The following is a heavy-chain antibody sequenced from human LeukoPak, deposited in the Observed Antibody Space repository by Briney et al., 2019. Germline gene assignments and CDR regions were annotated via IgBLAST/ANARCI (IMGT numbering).Heavy chain of an antibody. J-gene: IGHJ4*02. V-gene: IGHV3-21*01. CDR1: GFTFSSYS. CDR3: ATGYKPR. CDR2: ISSSSSYI. Sequence: GGSLRLSCAASGFTFSSYSMNWVRQAPGKGLEWVSSISSSSSYIYYADSVKGRFIIYRDNAKNSLYMQMNSLRAEDSAVYYCATGYKPRWGQGTLVTVSS. D-gene: IGHD1-14*01.